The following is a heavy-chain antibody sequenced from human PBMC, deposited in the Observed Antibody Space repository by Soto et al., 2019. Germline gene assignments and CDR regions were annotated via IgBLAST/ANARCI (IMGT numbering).Heavy chain of an antibody. CDR1: GGSISSSNW. Sequence: QVQLQESGPGLVKPSGTLSLTCAVSGGSISSSNWWSWVRQPPGKGLEWIGEIYHSGSTNYNPSLKSRVTTSVDKSKNQFSRKLSSVTAADTAVYYCARDNSTPGIAASCMDVWGQGTTVTVSS. J-gene: IGHJ6*02. CDR3: ARDNSTPGIAASCMDV. D-gene: IGHD6-13*01. V-gene: IGHV4-4*02. CDR2: IYHSGST.